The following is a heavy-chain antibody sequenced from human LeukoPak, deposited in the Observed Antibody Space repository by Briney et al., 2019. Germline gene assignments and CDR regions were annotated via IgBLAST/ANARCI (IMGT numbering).Heavy chain of an antibody. D-gene: IGHD6-13*01. CDR3: ARDLSLGYSSSWYENWFDP. Sequence: ASVKVSCKASSYTFTSYGITWVRQAPGQGLEWMGWISAYNGNTNYAQKLQGRVTMTRDTSTSTVYMELSSLRSEDTAVYYCARDLSLGYSSSWYENWFDPWGQGTLVTVSS. CDR2: ISAYNGNT. V-gene: IGHV1-18*01. J-gene: IGHJ5*02. CDR1: SYTFTSYG.